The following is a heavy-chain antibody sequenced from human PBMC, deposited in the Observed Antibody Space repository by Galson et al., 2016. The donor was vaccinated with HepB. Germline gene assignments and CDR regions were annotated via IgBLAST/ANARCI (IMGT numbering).Heavy chain of an antibody. CDR3: AREYSSFDY. J-gene: IGHJ4*03. CDR1: DDSISSYY. V-gene: IGHV4-59*01. D-gene: IGHD6-19*01. Sequence: SETLSLTCTVSDDSISSYYWHWIRLPTGKGLEWIGYVHNSGYTTYNPSLNGQVTISMDTSKNQFSLKLSSVTAADTAVYYCAREYSSFDYVGHGILVTVSS. CDR2: VHNSGYT.